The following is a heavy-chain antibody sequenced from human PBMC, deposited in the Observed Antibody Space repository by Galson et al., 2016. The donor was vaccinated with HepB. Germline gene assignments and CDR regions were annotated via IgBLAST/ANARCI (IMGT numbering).Heavy chain of an antibody. CDR2: INHTGIT. J-gene: IGHJ4*02. CDR3: AGGDYSEDFSTEAFDY. V-gene: IGHV4-34*01. Sequence: YYWTWIRQPPGKGLEWTGEINHTGITNYNPPLKSRVTISVDTSKNQFSLRLSSVTAADTAVYYCAGGDYSEDFSTEAFDYWGQGTLVTVSS. CDR1: YY. D-gene: IGHD4/OR15-4a*01.